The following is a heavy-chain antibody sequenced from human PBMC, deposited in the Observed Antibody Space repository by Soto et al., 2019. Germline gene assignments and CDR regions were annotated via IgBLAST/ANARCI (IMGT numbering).Heavy chain of an antibody. Sequence: EVQLLESGGVLIQPGGSLRLSCVASGFTFSSYAMSWVRQAPGKGLEWVSTVISSGVATHYAESVRGRFTISRDNSKNTLYLQMNSLRAEDTAVYYCAKRWNTMIVALFDYWGQGTLVTVSS. CDR3: AKRWNTMIVALFDY. CDR1: GFTFSSYA. D-gene: IGHD3-22*01. V-gene: IGHV3-23*01. J-gene: IGHJ4*02. CDR2: VISSGVAT.